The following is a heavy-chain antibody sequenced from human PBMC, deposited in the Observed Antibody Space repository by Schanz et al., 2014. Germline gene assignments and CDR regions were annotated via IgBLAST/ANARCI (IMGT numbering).Heavy chain of an antibody. CDR3: ASFVPRGYYFDY. J-gene: IGHJ4*02. CDR1: GGSISNNY. V-gene: IGHV4-59*01. CDR2: IYSSGST. D-gene: IGHD3-10*01. Sequence: QVHLQESGPGLVKPSETLSLPCTVSGGSISNNYWGWIRQPPGKGLEWIGNIYSSGSTNYNPSLKSRVTISGDTSKNQFSLRLSSVTAADTAVYFCASFVPRGYYFDYWGQGTLVTVSS.